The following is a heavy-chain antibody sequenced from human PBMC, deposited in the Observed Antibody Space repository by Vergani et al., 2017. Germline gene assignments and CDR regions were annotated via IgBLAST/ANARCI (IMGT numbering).Heavy chain of an antibody. V-gene: IGHV3-30*04. CDR1: RFTFSNYA. CDR2: ISYDGRNK. CDR3: ARDQQGATDAFDI. J-gene: IGHJ3*02. Sequence: QVQLVESGGGVVQSGRSLRLSCAASRFTFSNYAMHWVRQAPGKGLERVEVISYDGRNKYYADSVKARFTIARDNSKNTLYLQMNSLRAEDTAVYYCARDQQGATDAFDIWSQGTMITVSS. D-gene: IGHD1-26*01.